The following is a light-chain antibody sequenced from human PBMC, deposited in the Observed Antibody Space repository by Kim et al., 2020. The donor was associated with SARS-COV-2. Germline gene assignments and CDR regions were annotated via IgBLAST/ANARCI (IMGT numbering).Light chain of an antibody. J-gene: IGKJ4*01. V-gene: IGKV3-20*01. CDR1: QSVSSSH. Sequence: SPGESATLSCRSSQSVSSSHLAWYQQKPGQAPRLLIYGASSRATGIPDRFSVSGSGTDFTLTISRLEPEDFAVYYCQQYGSSRGTFGGGTKVDIK. CDR3: QQYGSSRGT. CDR2: GAS.